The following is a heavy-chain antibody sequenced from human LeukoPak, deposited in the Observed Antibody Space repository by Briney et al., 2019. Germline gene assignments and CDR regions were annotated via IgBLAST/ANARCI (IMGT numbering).Heavy chain of an antibody. J-gene: IGHJ4*02. Sequence: ASVKVSCKASGYTFTGYYMHWVRQAPGQGLEWMGWINPNSGGTNYAQKFQGRVTMTRDTPISTAYMELSRLRSDDTAVYYCARDQSLAAAGTVDYWGQGTLVTVSS. CDR3: ARDQSLAAAGTVDY. CDR1: GYTFTGYY. D-gene: IGHD6-13*01. V-gene: IGHV1-2*02. CDR2: INPNSGGT.